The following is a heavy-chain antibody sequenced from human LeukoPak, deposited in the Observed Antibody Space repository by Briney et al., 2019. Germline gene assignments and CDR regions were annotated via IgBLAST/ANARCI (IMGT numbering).Heavy chain of an antibody. CDR2: IYTSGGT. CDR1: GGSISSSNYY. CDR3: ARAWVDSYYYYYYMDV. J-gene: IGHJ6*03. Sequence: PSETLSLTCTVSGGSISSSNYYWNWIRQPAGKGLEWIGRIYTSGGTNYNPSLKSRVTISVDTSKNQFSLKLSSVTAADTAVYYCARAWVDSYYYYYYMDVWGKGATVTISS. D-gene: IGHD3/OR15-3a*01. V-gene: IGHV4-61*02.